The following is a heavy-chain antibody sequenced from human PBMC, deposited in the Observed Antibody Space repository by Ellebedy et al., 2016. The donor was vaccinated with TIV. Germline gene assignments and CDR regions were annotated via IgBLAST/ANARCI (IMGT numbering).Heavy chain of an antibody. CDR1: Y. CDR3: ARDQVVRGGYHGMDV. Sequence: YWISWIRQHPGKGLEWIGYIYHSGTTYYNPSLKSRVNISVDTSKNQVSLRLRSVTAADTAVYYCARDQVVRGGYHGMDVWGQGTTVTVSS. D-gene: IGHD3-10*01. J-gene: IGHJ6*02. V-gene: IGHV4-31*02. CDR2: IYHSGTT.